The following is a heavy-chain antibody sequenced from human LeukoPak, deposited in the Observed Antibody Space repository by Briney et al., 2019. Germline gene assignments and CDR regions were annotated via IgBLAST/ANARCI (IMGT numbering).Heavy chain of an antibody. Sequence: PSETLSLTCIVSGGPNCSTPYYWGWIRQPPGKGLEWIGSLSYSGSTYYNPSLRSRVTISVDTSKNQFSLKLSSVTAADTTVYYCSRDLRGGFAFLLWRRETMVTVSS. CDR3: SRDLRGGFAFLL. V-gene: IGHV4-39*02. D-gene: IGHD3-16*01. J-gene: IGHJ3*01. CDR2: LSYSGST. CDR1: GGPNCSTPYY.